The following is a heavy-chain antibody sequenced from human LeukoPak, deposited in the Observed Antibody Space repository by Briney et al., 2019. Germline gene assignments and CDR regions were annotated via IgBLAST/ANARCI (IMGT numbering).Heavy chain of an antibody. Sequence: GGSLRLSCAASGFTFSSYSMDWVRQAPGKGLEWVSSISSSGNYIYYADSMKGRFTISRDNAKNSLFLQMNSLRAEDTAVYYCARVSAVVESDFWSGFMYYYYGMDVWGQGTTVTVSS. D-gene: IGHD3-3*01. CDR1: GFTFSSYS. V-gene: IGHV3-21*01. CDR2: ISSSGNYI. CDR3: ARVSAVVESDFWSGFMYYYYGMDV. J-gene: IGHJ6*02.